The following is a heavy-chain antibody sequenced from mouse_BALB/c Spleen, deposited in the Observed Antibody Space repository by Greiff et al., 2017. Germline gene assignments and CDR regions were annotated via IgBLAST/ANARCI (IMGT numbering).Heavy chain of an antibody. CDR3: DRANFPYYYESRGRFDY. D-gene: IGHD1-1*01. Sequence: QVQLKESGPGLVAPSQSLSITCTVSGFSLTSYGVHWVRQPPGKGLEWLGVIWAGGSTNYNSALMSRLSISKDNSKSQVFLKMNSLQTDDTAMYYYDRANFPYYYESRGRFDYWGQGTTLTVSS. CDR1: GFSLTSYG. J-gene: IGHJ2*01. V-gene: IGHV2-9*02. CDR2: IWAGGST.